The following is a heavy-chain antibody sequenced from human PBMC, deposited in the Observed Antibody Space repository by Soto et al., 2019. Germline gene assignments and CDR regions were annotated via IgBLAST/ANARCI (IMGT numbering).Heavy chain of an antibody. CDR2: INPNSGGT. CDR1: GYTFTGYY. D-gene: IGHD6-13*01. CDR3: ARGGYSSSWYSDY. Sequence: ASVKVSCKASGYTFTGYYMHWVRQAPGQGLEWMGWINPNSGGTNYAQKFQGWVTMTRDTSISTAYMELSRLRSDDTAVYYCARGGYSSSWYSDYWGQGTLVTVSS. J-gene: IGHJ4*02. V-gene: IGHV1-2*04.